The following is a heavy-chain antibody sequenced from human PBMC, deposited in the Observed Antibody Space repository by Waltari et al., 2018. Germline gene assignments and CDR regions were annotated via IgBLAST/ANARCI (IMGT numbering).Heavy chain of an antibody. CDR3: ARSLSSSWPFDY. V-gene: IGHV3-48*01. Sequence: EVQLVESGGGLVQPGGSLRLSCAASGFTFSSYSMNWVRQAPGKGLEWVSYINSSSSTIYYADSVKGRFTISRDNAKNSLYLQMNSLRAEDTAVYYCARSLSSSWPFDYWGQGTLVTVSS. CDR1: GFTFSSYS. J-gene: IGHJ4*02. D-gene: IGHD6-13*01. CDR2: INSSSSTI.